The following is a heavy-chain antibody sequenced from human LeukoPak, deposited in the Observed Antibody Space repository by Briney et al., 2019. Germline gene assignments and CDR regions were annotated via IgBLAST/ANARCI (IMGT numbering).Heavy chain of an antibody. J-gene: IGHJ5*02. CDR1: GFTFTSYD. Sequence: ASVKVSCKASGFTFTSYDINWVRQASGQGLEWMGWMNPNNGNTGYAQKFQGRVAMTRDTSISTAYMELRGLRSEDTAVYYCVRDGEGVAISVNYWFDPWGQGTLVTVSS. V-gene: IGHV1-8*01. CDR3: VRDGEGVAISVNYWFDP. CDR2: MNPNNGNT. D-gene: IGHD3-10*01.